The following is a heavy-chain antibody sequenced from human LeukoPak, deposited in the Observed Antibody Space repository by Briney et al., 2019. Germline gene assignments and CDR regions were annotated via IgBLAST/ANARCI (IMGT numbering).Heavy chain of an antibody. D-gene: IGHD3-22*01. V-gene: IGHV4-39*01. J-gene: IGHJ6*03. CDR1: GGSISSSSYY. CDR2: IYYSGST. CDR3: ARQGYDNSGYFTPNYYYYYMDV. Sequence: SETLSLTCTVSGGSISSSSYYWGWIRQPPGKGLEWIGSIYYSGSTYYNPSLKSRVTISVDTSKNQFSLKLSSVTAADTAVYYCARQGYDNSGYFTPNYYYYYMDVWGKGTTVTVSS.